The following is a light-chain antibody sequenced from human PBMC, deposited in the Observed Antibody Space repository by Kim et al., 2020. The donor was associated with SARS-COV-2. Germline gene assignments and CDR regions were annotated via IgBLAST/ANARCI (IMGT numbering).Light chain of an antibody. V-gene: IGLV2-11*01. Sequence: GQSVLILCTGTRSDVAGYDYVSWYQLHPGKVPRLMIQDVNGRPSGVPVRFSGSKSGNTASLTISGVQADYEADYYCCSYAGSYSAVFGGGTQLTGL. CDR3: CSYAGSYSAV. J-gene: IGLJ2*01. CDR2: DVN. CDR1: RSDVAGYDY.